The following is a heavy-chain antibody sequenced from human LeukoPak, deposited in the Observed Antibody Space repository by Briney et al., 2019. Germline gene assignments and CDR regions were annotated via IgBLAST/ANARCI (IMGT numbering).Heavy chain of an antibody. CDR2: IYPGDSDT. V-gene: IGHV5-51*01. Sequence: GESLKTSRKGSGYSFTSYWIGWVRPMPGKGLEGMWIIYPGDSDTRYSPSLQGQVTISADKSISTAYLQWSSLKASDTAMYYCARGYRYGPSGFDYWGQGPLVTVSS. J-gene: IGHJ4*02. CDR3: ARGYRYGPSGFDY. CDR1: GYSFTSYW. D-gene: IGHD5-18*01.